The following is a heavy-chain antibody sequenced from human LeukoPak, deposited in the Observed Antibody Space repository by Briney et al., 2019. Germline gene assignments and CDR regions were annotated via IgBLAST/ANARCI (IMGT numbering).Heavy chain of an antibody. Sequence: ASVKVSCKASGYTFTGYYMHWVRQAPGQGLEWMGWINPNSGGTNYAQKFRGRVTMTRDTSISTAYMELSRLRSDDTAVYYCARGAGAYVDTAMVTTPYFDYWGQGTLVTVSS. D-gene: IGHD5-18*01. CDR1: GYTFTGYY. CDR2: INPNSGGT. CDR3: ARGAGAYVDTAMVTTPYFDY. J-gene: IGHJ4*02. V-gene: IGHV1-2*02.